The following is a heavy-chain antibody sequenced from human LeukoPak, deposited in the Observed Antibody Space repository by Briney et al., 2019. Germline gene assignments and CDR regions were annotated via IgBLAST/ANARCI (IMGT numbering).Heavy chain of an antibody. V-gene: IGHV1-69*05. J-gene: IGHJ6*03. CDR2: IIPIFGTA. D-gene: IGHD2-2*01. Sequence: PEASVKVSCKASGGTFSSYAISWVRQAPGQGLEWMGGIIPIFGTANYAQKFQGRVAITTDESTSTAHMELSSLRSEDTAVYYCARNRVTAASNPLDYYYYYMDVWGKGTTVTVSS. CDR3: ARNRVTAASNPLDYYYYYMDV. CDR1: GGTFSSYA.